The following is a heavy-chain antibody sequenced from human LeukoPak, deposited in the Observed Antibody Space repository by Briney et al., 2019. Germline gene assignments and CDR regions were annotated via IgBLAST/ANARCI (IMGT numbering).Heavy chain of an antibody. Sequence: PGRSLRLSCTASGFTFGDYAMSWFRQAPGKGLEWVGFIRSKAYGGTTEYAASVKGRFTISRDDSKSIAYLQMNSLKTEDTAVYYCTREPDLRFLEWSLGYWGQGTLVTVPS. CDR2: IRSKAYGGTT. V-gene: IGHV3-49*03. D-gene: IGHD3-3*01. CDR1: GFTFGDYA. J-gene: IGHJ4*02. CDR3: TREPDLRFLEWSLGY.